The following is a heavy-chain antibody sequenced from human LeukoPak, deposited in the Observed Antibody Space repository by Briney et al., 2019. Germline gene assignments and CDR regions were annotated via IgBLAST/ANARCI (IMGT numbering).Heavy chain of an antibody. V-gene: IGHV3-7*04. CDR1: GFTLGSNR. J-gene: IGHJ3*02. CDR2: IKQGESER. CDR3: ARGDNSAFDI. D-gene: IGHD3-22*01. Sequence: PGGFLGLSCAASGFTLGSNRVNWVRQAPGKGLEWVASIKQGESERYYVDSVNGRFTISRDNAKNSLYLQMNSLRAEDTAVYYCARGDNSAFDIWGQGTMVTVSS.